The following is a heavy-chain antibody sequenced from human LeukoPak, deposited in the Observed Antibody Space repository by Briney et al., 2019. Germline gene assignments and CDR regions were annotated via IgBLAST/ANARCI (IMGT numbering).Heavy chain of an antibody. J-gene: IGHJ6*02. CDR2: ISPYKGNT. CDR3: ARGGGDFWSGYYPYYYYGMDV. CDR1: GYTFTNYG. Sequence: ASVKVSCKASGYTFTNYGISWVRQAPGQGLEWMGWISPYKGNTNYAQKLQGRVTMTTDTSTSIVYMELRSLRSDDTAVYYCARGGGDFWSGYYPYYYYGMDVWGQGTTVTVSS. D-gene: IGHD3-3*01. V-gene: IGHV1-18*01.